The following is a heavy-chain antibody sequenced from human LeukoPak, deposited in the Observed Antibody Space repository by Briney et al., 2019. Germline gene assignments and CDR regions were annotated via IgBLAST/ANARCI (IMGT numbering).Heavy chain of an antibody. Sequence: PSETLSLTCAVSGYSISSGYYRGWIRQPPGKGLEWIGSIYHSGSTYYNPSLKSRVTISVDTSKNQFSLKLSSVTAADTAVYYCARLRGRNIFHDYWGQGTLVTVSS. CDR1: GYSISSGYY. D-gene: IGHD1-26*01. J-gene: IGHJ4*02. CDR2: IYHSGST. CDR3: ARLRGRNIFHDY. V-gene: IGHV4-38-2*01.